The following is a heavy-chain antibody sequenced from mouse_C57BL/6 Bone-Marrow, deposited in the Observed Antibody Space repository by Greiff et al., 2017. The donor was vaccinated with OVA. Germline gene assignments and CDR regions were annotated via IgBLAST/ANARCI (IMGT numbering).Heavy chain of an antibody. D-gene: IGHD2-3*01. Sequence: QVQLQQSGAELVRPGSSVKLSCKASGYTFTSYWMHWVKQRPIQGLEWIGNIDPSDSETHYNQKFKDKATLTVDKSSSTAYMQLSSLTSEDSAVYYCARGGKNSWLLPFDYWGQGTTLTVSS. CDR2: IDPSDSET. CDR3: ARGGKNSWLLPFDY. CDR1: GYTFTSYW. V-gene: IGHV1-52*01. J-gene: IGHJ2*01.